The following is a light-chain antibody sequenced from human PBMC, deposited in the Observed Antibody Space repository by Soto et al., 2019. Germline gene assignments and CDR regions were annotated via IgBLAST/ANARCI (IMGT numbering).Light chain of an antibody. V-gene: IGKV3-20*01. J-gene: IGKJ1*01. CDR2: GTS. CDR3: QHYGSSRT. CDR1: QGVSSNY. Sequence: EIGMPQSPATLSVSPGERATLSCRASQGVSSNYLAWYQQKSGQAPRLLLYGTSSRATGIPERFSGSGSGTDFTLTISRLEPEDFAVYYCQHYGSSRTFGQGTKVDI.